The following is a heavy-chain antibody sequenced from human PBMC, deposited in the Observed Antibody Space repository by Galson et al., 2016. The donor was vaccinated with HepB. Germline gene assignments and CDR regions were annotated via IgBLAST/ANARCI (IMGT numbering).Heavy chain of an antibody. J-gene: IGHJ4*02. CDR2: ISSTSSYI. CDR3: ARDNGDLDY. D-gene: IGHD4-17*01. CDR1: GFTFRSYS. V-gene: IGHV3-21*01. Sequence: SLRLSCADSGFTFRSYSMNWVRQAPGKGLEWVSSISSTSSYIYYADSVKGRFTISRDNAKNSLYLQMNSLRAEDTAGYYCARDNGDLDYWGQGTLVTVSS.